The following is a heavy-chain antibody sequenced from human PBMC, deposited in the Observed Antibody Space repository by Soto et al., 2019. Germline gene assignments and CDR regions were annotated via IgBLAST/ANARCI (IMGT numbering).Heavy chain of an antibody. J-gene: IGHJ6*02. CDR2: ISSSSNYI. CDR1: GFTFRSYS. CDR3: ARDLRAAIILEWLYHYYYGMDV. V-gene: IGHV3-21*01. D-gene: IGHD3-3*01. Sequence: GGSLRLSCAASGFTFRSYSMNWVRQAPGKGLEWVSSISSSSNYIYYADSVKGRFTISRDNAKNSLYLQMNSLRAEDTAAYYCARDLRAAIILEWLYHYYYGMDVWGQGTTVTVSS.